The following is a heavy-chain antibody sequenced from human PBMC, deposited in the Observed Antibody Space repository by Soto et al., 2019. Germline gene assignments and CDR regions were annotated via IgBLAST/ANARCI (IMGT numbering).Heavy chain of an antibody. CDR3: ARGEVATKIYYYYYGMDV. J-gene: IGHJ6*02. Sequence: PSQTLSLTCAISGDSVSSNSAAWNWIRQSPSRGLEWLGRTYYRSKWYNDYAVSVKSRITINPDTSKNQFSLQLNSVTPEDTAVYYCARGEVATKIYYYYYGMDVWGQGTTVTVSS. CDR2: TYYRSKWYN. D-gene: IGHD5-12*01. CDR1: GDSVSSNSAA. V-gene: IGHV6-1*01.